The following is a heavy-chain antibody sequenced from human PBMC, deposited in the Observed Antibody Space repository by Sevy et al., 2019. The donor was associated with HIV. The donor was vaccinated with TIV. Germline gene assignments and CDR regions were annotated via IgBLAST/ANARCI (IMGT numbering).Heavy chain of an antibody. D-gene: IGHD2-21*02. CDR2: INPSGGGT. V-gene: IGHV1-46*01. CDR1: TYSSTIYY. CDR3: AVSQFCGGDCYYFDQ. J-gene: IGHJ4*02. Sequence: ASVKVSCRTSTYSSTIYYMQWVRQAPGQGLEWMGLINPSGGGTSYTQKFQDRVTMTWETSTGTVYMDLSSLRSEDTAVYYCAVSQFCGGDCYYFDQWGQGTLVTVSS.